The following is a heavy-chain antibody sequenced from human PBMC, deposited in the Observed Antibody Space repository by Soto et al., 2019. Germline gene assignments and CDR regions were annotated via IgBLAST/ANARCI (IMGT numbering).Heavy chain of an antibody. CDR1: GYTFTNYY. CDR3: ARPAATMGWYYFDY. D-gene: IGHD2-2*01. Sequence: QVQLVQSGAEVKKPGASVKVSCKTSGYTFTNYYMHWVRQAPGQGLEWMGIINPSGGGTTYAQKFQGRVTMTRETSRSTVYMDLSSLRSEDTAVYYCARPAATMGWYYFDYWGQGTLVTVSS. V-gene: IGHV1-46*01. CDR2: INPSGGGT. J-gene: IGHJ4*02.